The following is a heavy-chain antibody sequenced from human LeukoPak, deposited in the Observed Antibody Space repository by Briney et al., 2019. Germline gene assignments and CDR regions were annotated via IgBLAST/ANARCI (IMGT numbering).Heavy chain of an antibody. D-gene: IGHD6-13*01. CDR3: ARASSWYVYYFDY. J-gene: IGHJ4*02. Sequence: ASVKVSCKASGYTFTGYYMHWVRQAPGQGLEWMGRINPNSGGTNYAQKFQGRVTMTRDTSISTAYMELSRPRSDDTAVYYCARASSWYVYYFDYWGQGTLVTVSS. V-gene: IGHV1-2*06. CDR1: GYTFTGYY. CDR2: INPNSGGT.